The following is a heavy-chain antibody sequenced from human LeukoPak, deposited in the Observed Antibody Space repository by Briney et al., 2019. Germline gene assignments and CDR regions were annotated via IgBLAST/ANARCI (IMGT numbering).Heavy chain of an antibody. D-gene: IGHD3-3*01. CDR1: GCSFDDYD. CDR2: VSSNGRTT. J-gene: IGHJ4*02. Sequence: AGSLRLPCEDSGCSFDDYDLSWLRQAPGKGLEWVSAVSSNGRTTYYQDSVRGRFTMSKDNTKVMISLHMTSLTADDTALCCVAKDRSEWRKWYFDHWGQGTLVTVSS. V-gene: IGHV3-23*01. CDR3: AKDRSEWRKWYFDH.